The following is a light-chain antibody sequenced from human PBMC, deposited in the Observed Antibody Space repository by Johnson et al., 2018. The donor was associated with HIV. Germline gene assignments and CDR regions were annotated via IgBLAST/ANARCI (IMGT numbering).Light chain of an antibody. Sequence: QSVLTQPPSVSAAPGQKVTISCSGSSSNIGKNYVSWYQQLPGTAPKVLIYENNKRPSGIPDRFSGSKSGASATLGITGLQTGDEAGYYCGTWDSSYSASDVCGTGTKGTVL. CDR1: SSNIGKNY. CDR3: GTWDSSYSASDV. CDR2: ENN. V-gene: IGLV1-51*02. J-gene: IGLJ1*01.